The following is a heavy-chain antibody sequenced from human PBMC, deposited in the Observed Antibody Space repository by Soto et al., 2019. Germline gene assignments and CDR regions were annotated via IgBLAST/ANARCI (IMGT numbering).Heavy chain of an antibody. J-gene: IGHJ3*02. CDR3: AKDSPLDFDWLSPDAFDI. CDR2: ISGSGGST. V-gene: IGHV3-23*01. Sequence: GGSLRLSCAASGFTFSSYAMSWVRQAPGKGLEWVSAISGSGGSTYYADSVKGRFTIPRDNSKNTLYLQMNSLRAEDTAVYYCAKDSPLDFDWLSPDAFDIWGQGTMVTVSS. D-gene: IGHD3-9*01. CDR1: GFTFSSYA.